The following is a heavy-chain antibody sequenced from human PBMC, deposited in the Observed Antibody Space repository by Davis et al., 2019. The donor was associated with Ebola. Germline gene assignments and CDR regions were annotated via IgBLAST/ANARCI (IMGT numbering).Heavy chain of an antibody. J-gene: IGHJ4*02. V-gene: IGHV1-69*13. CDR2: IIPIFGTA. Sequence: AASVKVSCKASGYTFTGYYLHWVRQAPGQGLEWMGGIIPIFGTANYAQKFQGRVTITADESTSTAYMELSSLRSEDTAVYYCARAHTAMTEYYFDYWGQGTLVTVSS. CDR1: GYTFTGYY. D-gene: IGHD5-18*01. CDR3: ARAHTAMTEYYFDY.